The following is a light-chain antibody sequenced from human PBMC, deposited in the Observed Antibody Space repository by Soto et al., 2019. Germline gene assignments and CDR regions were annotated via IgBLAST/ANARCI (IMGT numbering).Light chain of an antibody. CDR2: EVY. Sequence: QSAPTQPPSASGSPGQSVTFSCTGTSSDVGGYNYVSWYQQYPGKAPKLMIYEVYKRPSGVPDRFSGSKSGNTASLTVSGLQPEDDADYYCSAYAGSSTWVFGGGTKVTVL. CDR1: SSDVGGYNY. J-gene: IGLJ2*01. CDR3: SAYAGSSTWV. V-gene: IGLV2-8*01.